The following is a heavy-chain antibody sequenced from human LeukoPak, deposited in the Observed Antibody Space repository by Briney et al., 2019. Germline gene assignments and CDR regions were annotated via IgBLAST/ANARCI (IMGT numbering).Heavy chain of an antibody. J-gene: IGHJ4*02. V-gene: IGHV4-39*01. CDR3: ARRGPMSYDILAYYFDY. CDR2: IYYSGST. CDR1: GVSISGSSYY. D-gene: IGHD3-9*01. Sequence: SETLSLTCTVSGVSISGSSYYWGWIRQPPGKGLEWIGSIYYSGSTYYNPSLKSRVTISVDTSKNQFSLKLSSVTAADTAVYYCARRGPMSYDILAYYFDYWGQGTLVTVSS.